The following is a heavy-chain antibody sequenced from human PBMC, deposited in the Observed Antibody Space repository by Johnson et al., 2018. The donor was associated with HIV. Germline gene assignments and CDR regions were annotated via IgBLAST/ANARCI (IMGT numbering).Heavy chain of an antibody. Sequence: VQLVESGGGVVQPGESLRLSCVASGFTFSRYGMHWVRQAPGKGLEWVSGISWNSGSIGYADSVKGRFTISRDNAKNSLYLQMNSLRAEDTALYYCARQTLRAFDIWGQGTMVTVSS. CDR2: ISWNSGSI. CDR3: ARQTLRAFDI. J-gene: IGHJ3*02. CDR1: GFTFSRYG. V-gene: IGHV3-9*01.